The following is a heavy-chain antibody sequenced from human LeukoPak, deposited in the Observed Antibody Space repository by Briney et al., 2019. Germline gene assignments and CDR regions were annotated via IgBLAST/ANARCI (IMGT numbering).Heavy chain of an antibody. CDR3: ARRGLYYDSSGYAQLHDAFDI. CDR1: GGSFSGYY. J-gene: IGHJ3*02. D-gene: IGHD3-22*01. V-gene: IGHV4-34*01. CDR2: INHSGST. Sequence: KPSETLSLTCAVYGGSFSGYYWSWIRQPPGKGLEWIGEINHSGSTNYNPSLKSRVTISVDTSKNQFSLKLSSVTAADTAVYYCARRGLYYDSSGYAQLHDAFDIWGQGTMVTVSS.